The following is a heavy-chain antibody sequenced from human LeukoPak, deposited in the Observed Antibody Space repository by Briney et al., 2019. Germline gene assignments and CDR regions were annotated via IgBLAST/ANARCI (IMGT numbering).Heavy chain of an antibody. CDR1: GGSISGYY. J-gene: IGHJ4*02. CDR3: AREIVGGFNPGAY. V-gene: IGHV4-59*12. CDR2: IYYSGTT. Sequence: SETLSLTCTVSGGSISGYYWSWIRQPPGKGLEWIGYIYYSGTTNHNPSLRSRVTISVDTSKNQFSLRLSSVTAADTAMYYCAREIVGGFNPGAYWGQGTLVTVSS. D-gene: IGHD1-14*01.